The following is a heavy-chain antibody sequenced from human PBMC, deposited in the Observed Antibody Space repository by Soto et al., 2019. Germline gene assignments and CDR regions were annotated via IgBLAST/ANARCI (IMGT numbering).Heavy chain of an antibody. Sequence: SETLSLTCAVYGGSFSGYYWSWIRQPPGKGLEWIGEINHSGSTNYNPSLKSRVTISVDTSKNQFSLKLSSVTAADTAVYYCARGFYYYGSRYCYGMDVWGQGTTVTVSS. CDR2: INHSGST. CDR1: GGSFSGYY. V-gene: IGHV4-34*01. J-gene: IGHJ6*02. CDR3: ARGFYYYGSRYCYGMDV. D-gene: IGHD3-10*01.